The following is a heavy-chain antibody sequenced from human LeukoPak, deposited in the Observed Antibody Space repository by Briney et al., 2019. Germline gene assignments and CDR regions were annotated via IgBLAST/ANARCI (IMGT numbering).Heavy chain of an antibody. Sequence: ASVKVSCKASGYTFTSYYMHWVRQAPGHGLEWMGIINTSGGSTSYAQKFQGRVTMTSDTSTSTVYMELSSLRSEDTAVYYCARDVRPGNAFDIWGQGTMVTVSS. J-gene: IGHJ3*02. V-gene: IGHV1-46*03. CDR2: INTSGGST. D-gene: IGHD3-10*01. CDR1: GYTFTSYY. CDR3: ARDVRPGNAFDI.